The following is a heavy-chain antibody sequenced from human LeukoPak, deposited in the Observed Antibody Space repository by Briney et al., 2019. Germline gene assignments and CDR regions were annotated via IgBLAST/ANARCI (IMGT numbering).Heavy chain of an antibody. D-gene: IGHD5-24*01. CDR1: GGSISSYY. Sequence: SETLSLTCTVSGGSISSYYWSWIRQPPGKGLEWIGYIYYSGSTNYNPSLKSRVTISVDTSKNQFSLKLSSVTAADTAVYYCAISRDGYNYPNLFDYWGQGTLVTVSS. CDR3: AISRDGYNYPNLFDY. J-gene: IGHJ4*02. V-gene: IGHV4-59*08. CDR2: IYYSGST.